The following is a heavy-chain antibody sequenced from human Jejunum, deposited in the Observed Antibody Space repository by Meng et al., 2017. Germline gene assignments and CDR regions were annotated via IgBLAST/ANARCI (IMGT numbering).Heavy chain of an antibody. J-gene: IGHJ4*02. V-gene: IGHV1-3*01. Sequence: QVQLVQSGAEVKEPGAPLRCSCKASGFTFRIFAMHWVRQVPGHRLEWMGWINGANTVTRYAQTLQGRVTITRDTSANTAYLEVNSLTSEDTAVYYCARDGGPYSPPYYWGQGTLVTVSS. CDR3: ARDGGPYSPPYY. CDR1: GFTFRIFA. CDR2: INGANTVT. D-gene: IGHD2-15*01.